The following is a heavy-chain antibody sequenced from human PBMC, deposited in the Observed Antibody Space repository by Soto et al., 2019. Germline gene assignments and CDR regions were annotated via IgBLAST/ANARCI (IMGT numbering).Heavy chain of an antibody. V-gene: IGHV3-23*01. CDR3: AKETFGVGWPLDF. CDR2: ISGGGGNS. CDR1: GFNFGDYT. J-gene: IGHJ4*02. D-gene: IGHD6-19*01. Sequence: QLLESGGGLVQPGGSRRLSCAASGFNFGDYTMTWVRQAPGKGLVWISTISGGGGNSYYADVVKGRFTITRDNSKNTLYLQMNSRKGEDTALYYCAKETFGVGWPLDFWGQGTLVTVYS.